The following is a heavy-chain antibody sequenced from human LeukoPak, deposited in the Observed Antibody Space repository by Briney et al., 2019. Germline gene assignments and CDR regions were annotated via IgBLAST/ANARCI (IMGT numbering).Heavy chain of an antibody. Sequence: GGSLRLSCAAAGFTFSSYAMHWVRQAPGEVLEWVAVISFDGSDKFYADSVKGRFTISRDNSRNTLYLQMNSLRAEDTAVYYCARDARISYYFGSGSYYFPDYWGQGTLVTVSS. CDR2: ISFDGSDK. D-gene: IGHD3-10*01. CDR3: ARDARISYYFGSGSYYFPDY. J-gene: IGHJ4*02. CDR1: GFTFSSYA. V-gene: IGHV3-30*04.